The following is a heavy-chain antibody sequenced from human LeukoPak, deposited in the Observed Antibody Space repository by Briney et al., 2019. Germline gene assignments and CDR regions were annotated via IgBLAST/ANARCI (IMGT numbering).Heavy chain of an antibody. Sequence: PGGSLRLSCAASGFTFSSYAMSWVRQAPGKGLEWVSAISGSGGSTYYADSVKGRFTISRDNSKNTLYLQMNSLRAEDTAVYYCAKKWDSSSGWDWFDPWGQGTLVTVSS. D-gene: IGHD6-19*01. J-gene: IGHJ5*02. CDR1: GFTFSSYA. V-gene: IGHV3-23*01. CDR2: ISGSGGST. CDR3: AKKWDSSSGWDWFDP.